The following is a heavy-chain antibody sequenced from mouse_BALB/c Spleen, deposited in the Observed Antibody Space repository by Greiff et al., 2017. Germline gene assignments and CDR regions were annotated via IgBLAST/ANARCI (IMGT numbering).Heavy chain of an antibody. Sequence: EVQLVESGGGLVKPGGSLKLSCAASGFTFSDYYMYWVRQTPEKRLEWVATISDGGSYTYYPDSVKGRFTISRDNAKNNLYLQMSSLKSEDTAMYYCARDEGWYFDVWGAGTTVTVSS. CDR3: ARDEGWYFDV. CDR2: ISDGGSYT. V-gene: IGHV5-4*02. CDR1: GFTFSDYY. J-gene: IGHJ1*01.